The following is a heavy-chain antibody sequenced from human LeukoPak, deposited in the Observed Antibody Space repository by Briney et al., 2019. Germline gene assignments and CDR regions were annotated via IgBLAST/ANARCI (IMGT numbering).Heavy chain of an antibody. J-gene: IGHJ5*02. Sequence: GGSLRLSCVASGFSSSSYEMTWVRQAPGKGLEWVSHISSSGNIIHYADSVKGRFTISRDNAKNSLYLQMYSLRAEDTAIYYCARVIRGYGSGTYYDRFDPWGQGTLVIVSS. CDR1: GFSSSSYE. D-gene: IGHD3-10*01. CDR2: ISSSGNII. CDR3: ARVIRGYGSGTYYDRFDP. V-gene: IGHV3-48*03.